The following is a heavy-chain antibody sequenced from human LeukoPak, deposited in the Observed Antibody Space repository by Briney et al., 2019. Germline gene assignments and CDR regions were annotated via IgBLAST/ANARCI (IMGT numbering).Heavy chain of an antibody. CDR1: GFTFSSYA. CDR2: ISESGGTT. Sequence: GGSLRLSCAASGFTFSSYAMNWVRQAPGKGLEWVSSISESGGTTDYADSVKGRFTISRDNSKNTLYLQMNSLRAEDTAVYYCARQWLVNGWGQGTLVTVSS. D-gene: IGHD6-19*01. J-gene: IGHJ4*02. CDR3: ARQWLVNG. V-gene: IGHV3-23*01.